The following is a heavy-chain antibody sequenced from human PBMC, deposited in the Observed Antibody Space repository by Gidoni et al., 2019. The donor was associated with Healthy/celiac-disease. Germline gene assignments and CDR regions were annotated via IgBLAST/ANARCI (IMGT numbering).Heavy chain of an antibody. J-gene: IGHJ6*02. V-gene: IGHV1-46*01. CDR1: GYIFTSYY. D-gene: IGHD1-1*01. CDR2: INPSDGST. CDR3: ARVQFDVTVTGTTYYYYGMDV. Sequence: QVQLVQSGAEVKKPGASVKVSCKASGYIFTSYYMHWVRQAPGQGLEWMGIINPSDGSTRYAQKFQGRVTMTRDTSTSTVYMELSSLRSEDTAVYYCARVQFDVTVTGTTYYYYGMDVWGQGTTVTVSS.